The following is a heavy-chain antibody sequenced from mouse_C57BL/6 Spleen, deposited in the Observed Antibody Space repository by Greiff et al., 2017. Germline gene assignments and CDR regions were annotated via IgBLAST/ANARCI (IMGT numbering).Heavy chain of an antibody. Sequence: VQLKESGPVLVKPGASVKMSCKASGYTFTDYYMNWVKQSHGKSLEWIGVINPYNGGTSYNQKFKGKATLTVDKSSSTAYMELNSLTSEDSAVYYCARKTGAMDYWGQGTSVTVSS. CDR1: GYTFTDYY. CDR3: ARKTGAMDY. CDR2: INPYNGGT. J-gene: IGHJ4*01. V-gene: IGHV1-19*01.